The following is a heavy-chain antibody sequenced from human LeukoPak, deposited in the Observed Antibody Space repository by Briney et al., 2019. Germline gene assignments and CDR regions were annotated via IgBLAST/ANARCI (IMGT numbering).Heavy chain of an antibody. D-gene: IGHD3-10*01. CDR2: IYYTGSV. CDR1: GASISTGGYY. V-gene: IGHV4-31*03. J-gene: IGHJ6*02. Sequence: SETLSLTCTFSGASISTGGYYWTWIRQPPGEDLEWIGYIYYTGSVDYNPSLKSRLTISLDTSKNQFSLKLNSVTAADTAVYYCAREHTYYFGSQTSTLDVWGQGTAVTVSS. CDR3: AREHTYYFGSQTSTLDV.